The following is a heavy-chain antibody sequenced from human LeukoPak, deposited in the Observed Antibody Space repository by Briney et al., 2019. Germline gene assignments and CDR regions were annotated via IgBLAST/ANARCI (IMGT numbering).Heavy chain of an antibody. D-gene: IGHD6-13*01. CDR2: VNHSGST. CDR1: GESFSGYY. CDR3: ARGGRAAAGTGDY. V-gene: IGHV4-34*01. Sequence: SETLSLTCAVYGESFSGYYWTWIRQPPGKGLEWIGEVNHSGSTNSNSSLKSRVTISVDTSKNQFSLKLTSVTAADTAVYYCARGGRAAAGTGDYWGQGTLVTVSS. J-gene: IGHJ4*02.